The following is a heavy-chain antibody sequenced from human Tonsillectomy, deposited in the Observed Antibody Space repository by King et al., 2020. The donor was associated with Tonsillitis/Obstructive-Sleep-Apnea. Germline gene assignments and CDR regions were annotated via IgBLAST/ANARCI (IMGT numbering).Heavy chain of an antibody. CDR3: ARERVGSGSWAYNWFDP. V-gene: IGHV1-69*09. J-gene: IGHJ5*02. D-gene: IGHD2-15*01. CDR2: IVPMVGIV. CDR1: GGTFSSYA. Sequence: QLVQSGAEVKKPGSSVKVSCKASGGTFSSYAISWVRQAPGQGLEWMGRIVPMVGIVQYTQKFAQKFQDRVTITADKSTSTAYMELSSLRSEDTAVYYCARERVGSGSWAYNWFDPWGQGTLVTVSS.